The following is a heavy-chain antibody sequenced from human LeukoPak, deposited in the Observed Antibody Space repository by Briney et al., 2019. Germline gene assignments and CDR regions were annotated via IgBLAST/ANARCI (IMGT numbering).Heavy chain of an antibody. J-gene: IGHJ4*02. D-gene: IGHD2-8*01. V-gene: IGHV1-69*13. CDR2: IIPNFGTA. CDR1: GGTFSSYV. CDR3: ASLSSATKPHFDY. Sequence: PSVKVSCKASGGTFSSYVISWVRQAAGQGVEWVGGIIPNFGTANYTQKFQGRVTITADPSTSTAYMELSSLRSEDTAVYYCASLSSATKPHFDYWGKGTLVTVSS.